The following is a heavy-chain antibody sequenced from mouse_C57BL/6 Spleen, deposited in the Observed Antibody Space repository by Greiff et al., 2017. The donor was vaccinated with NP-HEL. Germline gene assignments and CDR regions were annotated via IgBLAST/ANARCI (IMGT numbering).Heavy chain of an antibody. Sequence: QVQLQQPGAELVKPGASVKLSCKASGYTFTSYWMQWVKQRPGQGLEWIGEIDPSDSYTNYNQKFKGKATLTVDTSSSTAYMQLSGLTSEDSAVYYCARWQTGKASMDYWGQGTSVTVSS. CDR1: GYTFTSYW. D-gene: IGHD4-1*01. J-gene: IGHJ4*01. V-gene: IGHV1-50*01. CDR3: ARWQTGKASMDY. CDR2: IDPSDSYT.